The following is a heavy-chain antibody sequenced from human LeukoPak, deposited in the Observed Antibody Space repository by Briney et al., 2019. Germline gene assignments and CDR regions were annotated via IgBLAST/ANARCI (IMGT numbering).Heavy chain of an antibody. J-gene: IGHJ4*02. V-gene: IGHV3-23*01. CDR1: GFTFSSYA. CDR2: ISGSGGST. CDR3: ARDFYGSGVGDYFDY. Sequence: GGSPRLSCAASGFTFSSYAMSWVRQAPGKGLEWVSAISGSGGSTYYADSVKGRFTISRDNAKNSLYLQMNSLRAEDTAVYYCARDFYGSGVGDYFDYWGQGTLVTVSS. D-gene: IGHD3-10*01.